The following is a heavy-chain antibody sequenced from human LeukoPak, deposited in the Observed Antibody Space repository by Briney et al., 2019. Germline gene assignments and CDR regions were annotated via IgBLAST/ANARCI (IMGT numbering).Heavy chain of an antibody. Sequence: SETLSLTCTVSGGSISSYYWSWIRQPPGKGLEWIGYIYYSGSTNYNPSLKSRVTISVDTSKNQYSLKLSSVTAADTAVYYCARGDKQQPVRYYYYYMDVWGKGTTVTVSS. CDR1: GGSISSYY. CDR3: ARGDKQQPVRYYYYYMDV. D-gene: IGHD6-13*01. CDR2: IYYSGST. J-gene: IGHJ6*03. V-gene: IGHV4-59*01.